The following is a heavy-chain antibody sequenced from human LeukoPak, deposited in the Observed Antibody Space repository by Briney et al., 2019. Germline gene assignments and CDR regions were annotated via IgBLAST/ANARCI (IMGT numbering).Heavy chain of an antibody. J-gene: IGHJ4*02. CDR2: INPNSGGT. CDR3: ARVDYYDSSGYYGFDY. D-gene: IGHD3-22*01. V-gene: IGHV1-2*02. CDR1: GYTFTGYY. Sequence: ASVKVSCKASGYTFTGYYMHWVRQAPGQGLEWMGWINPNSGGTNYAQKSQGRVTMTRDTSISTAYMELSRLRSDDTAVYYCARVDYYDSSGYYGFDYWGQGTLVTVSS.